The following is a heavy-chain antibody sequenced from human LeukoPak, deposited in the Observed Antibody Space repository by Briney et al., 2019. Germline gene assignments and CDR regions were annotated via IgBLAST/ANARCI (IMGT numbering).Heavy chain of an antibody. CDR1: GYSFTNYW. V-gene: IGHV5-51*01. CDR3: ARRSTYRGDY. D-gene: IGHD3-16*02. J-gene: IGHJ4*02. CDR2: IYPGDSET. Sequence: GESLKISCKGSGYSFTNYWIGWVRQMPGKGLEWTGIIYPGDSETRYSPSFQGQVTISVDKSINTAYLQWSNLKASDTAMYYCARRSTYRGDYWGQGTLVTVSS.